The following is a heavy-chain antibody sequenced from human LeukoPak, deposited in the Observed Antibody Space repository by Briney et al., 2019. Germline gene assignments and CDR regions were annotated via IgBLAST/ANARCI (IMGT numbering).Heavy chain of an antibody. D-gene: IGHD4-23*01. J-gene: IGHJ3*02. CDR2: IYYSGST. V-gene: IGHV4-59*08. CDR3: ARPTVGVDAFDI. Sequence: KPSETLSLTCTVSGGSISSYYWSWIRQPPGKGLEWIGYIYYSGSTNYNPSLKSRVTISVDTSKNQFSLKLSSVTAADTAVYYCARPTVGVDAFDIWGQGTMVTVSS. CDR1: GGSISSYY.